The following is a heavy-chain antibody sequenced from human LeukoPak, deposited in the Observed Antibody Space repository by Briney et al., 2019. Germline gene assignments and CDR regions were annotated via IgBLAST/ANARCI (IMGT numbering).Heavy chain of an antibody. D-gene: IGHD1-26*01. CDR3: ANIHGEEATGGLGY. CDR1: GFIFSNCW. Sequence: GGSLRLSCETSGFIFSNCWMTWVRQAPGKGLEWVANIKTDASEKYYADSVKGRFTISRDNAKMSLYLQMNSLRGEDTAVYYCANIHGEEATGGLGYWGQGTLVTVSS. V-gene: IGHV3-7*01. J-gene: IGHJ4*02. CDR2: IKTDASEK.